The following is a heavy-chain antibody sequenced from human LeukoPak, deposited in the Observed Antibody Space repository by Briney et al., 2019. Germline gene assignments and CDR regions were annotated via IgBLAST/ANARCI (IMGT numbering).Heavy chain of an antibody. Sequence: PGGSLRLSCAASGFTFSSYWMSWVRQAPGKGLEWVANIKQDGSEKYYVDSVKGRFTISRDNAKNSLYLQMNSLRAEDTAVYYCARGDTSPPGEAGCCGVDYSGQGTLVTVSS. CDR1: GFTFSSYW. CDR3: ARGDTSPPGEAGCCGVDY. CDR2: IKQDGSEK. D-gene: IGHD2-15*01. J-gene: IGHJ4*02. V-gene: IGHV3-7*04.